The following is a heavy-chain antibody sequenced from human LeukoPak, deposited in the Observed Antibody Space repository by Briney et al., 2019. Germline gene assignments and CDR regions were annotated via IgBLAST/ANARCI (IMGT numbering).Heavy chain of an antibody. CDR1: GYTFTGYC. CDR2: ISAYNGNT. D-gene: IGHD4-11*01. CDR3: ARDFSTTVIPGDI. J-gene: IGHJ3*02. Sequence: ASVRVSCKASGYTFTGYCMHWVRQAPGQGLEWMGWISAYNGNTNYAQKLQGRVTMTTDTSTSTAYMELRSLRSDDTAVYYCARDFSTTVIPGDIWGQGTMVTVSS. V-gene: IGHV1-18*04.